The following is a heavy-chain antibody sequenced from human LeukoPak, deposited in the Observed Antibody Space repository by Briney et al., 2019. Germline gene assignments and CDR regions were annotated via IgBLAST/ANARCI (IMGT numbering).Heavy chain of an antibody. V-gene: IGHV4-39*07. J-gene: IGHJ5*02. CDR3: AREEQQLGDWFDP. Sequence: PSETLSLTCTVSGGSIRSSTDYWGWIRQPPGKELEWIGSNCSGSTYYNPSLKSRVTISVDTSKNQFSLKLSSVTAADTAVYYCAREEQQLGDWFDPWGQGTLVTVSS. CDR2: NCSGST. CDR1: GGSIRSSTDY. D-gene: IGHD6-13*01.